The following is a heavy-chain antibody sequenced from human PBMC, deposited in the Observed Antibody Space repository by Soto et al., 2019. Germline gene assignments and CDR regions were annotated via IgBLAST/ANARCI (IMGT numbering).Heavy chain of an antibody. Sequence: SETLSLTCTVSGGSISSYYWSWIRQPPGKGLEWIGYIYYSGSTNYNPSLKSRVTISVDKSKNQFSLKLSSVTAADTAVYYCARVVGGYYYGMDVWGQGNPGHRLL. D-gene: IGHD2-2*01. CDR3: ARVVGGYYYGMDV. CDR2: IYYSGST. CDR1: GGSISSYY. V-gene: IGHV4-59*12. J-gene: IGHJ6*02.